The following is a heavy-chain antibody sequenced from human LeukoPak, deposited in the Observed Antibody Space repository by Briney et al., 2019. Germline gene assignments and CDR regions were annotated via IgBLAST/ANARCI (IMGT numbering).Heavy chain of an antibody. V-gene: IGHV4-31*03. Sequence: LSLTCTVSGGSISSGGYYWSWIRQHPGKGLEWIGYIYYSGSTYYNPSLKSRVTISVDTSKNQFSLKLRSVTAADTAVYYCARVWRVEYSSSRPLNWFDPWGQGTLVTVSS. CDR3: ARVWRVEYSSSRPLNWFDP. J-gene: IGHJ5*02. CDR2: IYYSGST. D-gene: IGHD6-6*01. CDR1: GGSISSGGYY.